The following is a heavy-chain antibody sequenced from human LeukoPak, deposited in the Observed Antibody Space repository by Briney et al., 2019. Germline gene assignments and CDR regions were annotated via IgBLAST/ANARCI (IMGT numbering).Heavy chain of an antibody. Sequence: GASVKVSCKASGYTFTSYDINWVRQATGQGLEWMGWINPNSGGTNYAQKFQGRVTMTRDTSISTAYMELSRLRSDDTAVYYCARDSPRGYSYGRLFYWGQGTLVTVSS. CDR1: GYTFTSYD. J-gene: IGHJ4*02. D-gene: IGHD5-18*01. V-gene: IGHV1-2*02. CDR3: ARDSPRGYSYGRLFY. CDR2: INPNSGGT.